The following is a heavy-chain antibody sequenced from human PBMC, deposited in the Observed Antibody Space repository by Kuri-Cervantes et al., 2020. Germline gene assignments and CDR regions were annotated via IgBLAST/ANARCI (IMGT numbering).Heavy chain of an antibody. J-gene: IGHJ4*02. CDR2: INPYNGNT. Sequence: ASVKDSCKASGYTFSSYGISWVRQAPGQGLEWMGWINPYNGNTNYAQKLQGRVTMTTDTSTSTAYMELRSLRSDDTAVYYCARAWTAVRGPFDYWGQGTLVTVSS. V-gene: IGHV1-18*01. CDR1: GYTFSSYG. CDR3: ARAWTAVRGPFDY. D-gene: IGHD4-23*01.